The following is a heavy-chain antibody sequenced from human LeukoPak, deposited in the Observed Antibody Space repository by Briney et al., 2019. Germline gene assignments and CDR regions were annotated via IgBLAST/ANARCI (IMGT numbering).Heavy chain of an antibody. J-gene: IGHJ4*02. CDR3: AGGGSGYYEGPFDS. V-gene: IGHV4-39*01. CDR2: IYYSGST. D-gene: IGHD3-22*01. CDR1: GGSINNSSYY. Sequence: PSETLSLTCTVSGGSINNSSYYWGWIRQPPGKGLEWIGSIYYSGSTYYNPSLKSRVTISVDTSKNQFSLKLSSVTAADTAVYYCAGGGSGYYEGPFDSWGQGTLVTVSS.